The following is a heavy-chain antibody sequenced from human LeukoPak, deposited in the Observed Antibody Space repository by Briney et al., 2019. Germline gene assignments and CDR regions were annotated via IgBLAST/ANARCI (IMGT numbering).Heavy chain of an antibody. CDR1: GFIFSRYS. CDR3: AREDYGGNSFDY. V-gene: IGHV3-48*02. CDR2: ISSSSSTI. Sequence: PGGSLRLSCAASGFIFSRYSMNWVRQAPGKGLEWVSYISSSSSTIYYANSVKGRFTISRDNAKNSLYLQMNSLRDEDTAVYYCAREDYGGNSFDYWGQGTLVTVSS. D-gene: IGHD4-23*01. J-gene: IGHJ4*02.